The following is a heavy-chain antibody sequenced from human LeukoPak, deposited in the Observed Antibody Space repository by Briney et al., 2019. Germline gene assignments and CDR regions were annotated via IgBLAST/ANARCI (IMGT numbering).Heavy chain of an antibody. CDR2: ISSSTI. CDR3: AREHRLSGLFDY. V-gene: IGHV3-48*01. Sequence: GGSLRLSCAASGFTFSSYSMNWVRQAPGKGLEWVSYISSSTIYYADSVKGRFTISRDNAKNSLYLQMNSLRAEDTAVYYCAREHRLSGLFDYWGQGTLVTVSS. CDR1: GFTFSSYS. J-gene: IGHJ4*02. D-gene: IGHD2-8*02.